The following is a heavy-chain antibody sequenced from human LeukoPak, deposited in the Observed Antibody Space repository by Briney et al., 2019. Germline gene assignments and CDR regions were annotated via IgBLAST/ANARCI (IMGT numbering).Heavy chain of an antibody. CDR3: ARDLGAGTDIDY. Sequence: SETLSLTCAVYGGSFSGYYWSWIRQPPGKGLEWIGEINHSGSTYYNPSLKSRVTISVDRSKNQFSLKLSSVTAADTAVYYYARDLGAGTDIDYWGQGTLVTVSS. CDR1: GGSFSGYY. D-gene: IGHD1-1*01. V-gene: IGHV4-34*01. CDR2: INHSGST. J-gene: IGHJ4*02.